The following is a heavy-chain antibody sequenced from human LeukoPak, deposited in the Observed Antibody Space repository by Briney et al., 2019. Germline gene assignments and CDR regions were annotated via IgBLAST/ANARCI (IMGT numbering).Heavy chain of an antibody. V-gene: IGHV3-23*01. CDR2: ISGSGGST. Sequence: PGGSLRLSCAASGFTFSSYAMNWVRQAPGKGLEWVSTISGSGGSTYYADSVKGRSTISRDNSKNTVYLQMNSLRAEDTAVYYCARGTFTPGPWGQGTLVTVSS. CDR1: GFTFSSYA. J-gene: IGHJ5*02. CDR3: ARGTFTPGP.